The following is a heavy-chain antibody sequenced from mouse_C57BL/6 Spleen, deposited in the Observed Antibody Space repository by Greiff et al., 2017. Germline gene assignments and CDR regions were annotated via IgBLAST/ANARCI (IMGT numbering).Heavy chain of an antibody. Sequence: VKLVESGAELVKPGASVKLSCKASGYTFTEYTIHWVKQRSGQGLEWIGWFYPGSGSIKYNEKFKDKATLTADKSSSTVYMELSRLTSEDSAVYFCARHEDGENYYGSSPYYFDYWGQGTTLTVSS. CDR1: GYTFTEYT. D-gene: IGHD1-1*01. J-gene: IGHJ2*01. CDR3: ARHEDGENYYGSSPYYFDY. V-gene: IGHV1-62-2*01. CDR2: FYPGSGSI.